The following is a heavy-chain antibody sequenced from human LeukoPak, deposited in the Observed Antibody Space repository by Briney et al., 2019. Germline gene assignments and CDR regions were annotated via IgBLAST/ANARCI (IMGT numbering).Heavy chain of an antibody. Sequence: SVKVSCKASGGTFSSYAISWVRQAPGQGLEWMGGIIPIFGTANYAQKFQGGVTITADKSTSTAYMELSSLRSEDTAVYYCAREEIVPRIQGYFDYWGQGTLVTVSS. V-gene: IGHV1-69*06. CDR2: IIPIFGTA. CDR3: AREEIVPRIQGYFDY. D-gene: IGHD5-18*01. J-gene: IGHJ4*02. CDR1: GGTFSSYA.